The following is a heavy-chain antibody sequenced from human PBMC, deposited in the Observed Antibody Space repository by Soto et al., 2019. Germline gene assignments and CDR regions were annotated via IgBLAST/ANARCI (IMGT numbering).Heavy chain of an antibody. V-gene: IGHV3-23*01. CDR3: ARIGPYCGGDCYPDFDF. Sequence: EVQLLESGGGLVQPGGSLTLSCAASGFTFNTYGMTWVRQAPGKGLEWVSTVSGSGGVTYYADSVKGRFTISRVNSKNTMYLQMSNLRAEDTAVYFCARIGPYCGGDCYPDFDFWGLGTPVTVSS. J-gene: IGHJ4*02. CDR1: GFTFNTYG. D-gene: IGHD2-21*02. CDR2: VSGSGGVT.